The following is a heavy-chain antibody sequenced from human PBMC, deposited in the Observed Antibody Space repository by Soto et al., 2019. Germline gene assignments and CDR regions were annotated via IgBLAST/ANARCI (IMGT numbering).Heavy chain of an antibody. CDR3: ASRDPGTSVDY. V-gene: IGHV4-4*02. CDR2: IYRTGST. D-gene: IGHD1-7*01. J-gene: IGHJ4*02. CDR1: GGSFTSNNW. Sequence: SETLSLTCAVSGGSFTSNNWWTWVRQPPGQGLEWIGEIYRTGSTNYNPSLKSRVTISLDKSENQFSLKVTSLTAADTAVYYCASRDPGTSVDYSGKGTLVTVSS.